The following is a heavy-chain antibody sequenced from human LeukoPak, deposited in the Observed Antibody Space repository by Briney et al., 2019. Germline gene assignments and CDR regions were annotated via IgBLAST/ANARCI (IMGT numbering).Heavy chain of an antibody. D-gene: IGHD1-26*01. CDR2: IYPGDSDT. J-gene: IGHJ3*02. Sequence: GESLKISCKGSGYSFTSYWIGWVRQMPGKGLEWMGIIYPGDSDTRYSPSFQGQVTISADKSISTAYLQWSSLKASDTAMYYCARHHSGGYYLIHLAFDIWGQGTMVTVSS. V-gene: IGHV5-51*01. CDR3: ARHHSGGYYLIHLAFDI. CDR1: GYSFTSYW.